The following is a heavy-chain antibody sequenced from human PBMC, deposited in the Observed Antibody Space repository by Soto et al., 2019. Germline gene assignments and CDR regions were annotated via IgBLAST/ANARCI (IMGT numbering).Heavy chain of an antibody. Sequence: GGSLSLSCEASGLTFRSYAMSWVRQAPGKGLEWVSAISGSGGSTYYADSVKGRFTISRDNSKNTLYLQMNSLRAEDTAVYYCAKDRTTSYPASFDYWGHVTLFTVPP. V-gene: IGHV3-23*01. J-gene: IGHJ5*01. D-gene: IGHD4-17*01. CDR1: GLTFRSYA. CDR2: ISGSGGST. CDR3: AKDRTTSYPASFDY.